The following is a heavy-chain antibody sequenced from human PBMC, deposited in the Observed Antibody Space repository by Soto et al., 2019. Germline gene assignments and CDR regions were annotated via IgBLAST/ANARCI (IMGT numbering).Heavy chain of an antibody. Sequence: GGSLRLSCEASGFTLSSYWMSWIRQAPGKGLEWVANTRQDGGQSYLVDSVQGRFTISRDNAKNLVYLQMNSLRAEDTAVYYCVSDGSTGWHFDSSGQGTLGTVS. CDR1: GFTLSSYW. D-gene: IGHD6-19*01. CDR2: TRQDGGQS. V-gene: IGHV3-7*01. J-gene: IGHJ4*02. CDR3: VSDGSTGWHFDS.